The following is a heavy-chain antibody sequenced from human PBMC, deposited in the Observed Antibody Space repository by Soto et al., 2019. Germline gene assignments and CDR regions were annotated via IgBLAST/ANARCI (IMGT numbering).Heavy chain of an antibody. Sequence: GGSLRLSCAASGFTFSSYGMHWVRQAPGKGLEWVAVISYDGSNKYYADSVKGRFTISRDNSKNTLYLQMNSLRAEDTAVYYCAKLGSYPGGYYYYYGMDVWGQGTKVTVSS. V-gene: IGHV3-30*18. J-gene: IGHJ6*02. CDR3: AKLGSYPGGYYYYYGMDV. D-gene: IGHD1-26*01. CDR2: ISYDGSNK. CDR1: GFTFSSYG.